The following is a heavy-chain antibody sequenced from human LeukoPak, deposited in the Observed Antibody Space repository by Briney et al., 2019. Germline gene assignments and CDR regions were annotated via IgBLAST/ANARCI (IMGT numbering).Heavy chain of an antibody. V-gene: IGHV4-39*01. CDR1: GGSISGTNYY. D-gene: IGHD6-19*01. CDR2: IYYSGST. CDR3: ASLQYSSGWPFDY. Sequence: PSETLSLTCIVSGGSISGTNYYWGWIRQPPGKGLEWIGSIYYSGSTYYNPSLKSRVTISVDTSKNQFSLRLSSVTAADTAVYYCASLQYSSGWPFDYWGQGTLVTVSS. J-gene: IGHJ4*02.